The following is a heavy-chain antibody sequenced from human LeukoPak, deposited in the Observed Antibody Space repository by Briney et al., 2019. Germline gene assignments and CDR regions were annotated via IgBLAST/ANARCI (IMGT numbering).Heavy chain of an antibody. D-gene: IGHD3-10*01. J-gene: IGHJ4*02. CDR2: INQVASEK. V-gene: IGHV3-7*04. CDR1: GFTISFYW. CDR3: VRDGGYYGPDS. Sequence: GGSLRLSCAASGFTISFYWMSWVRQAPGKGLEWVANINQVASEKNYVDSVKGRFTISRDNAKNSLYLRMNSVRAEDRAMYYCVRDGGYYGPDSWGQGALVSVSS.